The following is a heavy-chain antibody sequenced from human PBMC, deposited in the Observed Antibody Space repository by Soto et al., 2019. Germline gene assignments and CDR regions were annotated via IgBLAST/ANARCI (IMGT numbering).Heavy chain of an antibody. D-gene: IGHD3-10*01. Sequence: SETLSLTCTVSGGSISSSSYYWGWIRQPPGKGLEWIGSIYYSGSTYYNPSLKSRVTISVDTSKNQFSLKLSSVTAADTAVYYCARHCGAMITMVRGRWFDPWGQGTLVTVSS. J-gene: IGHJ5*02. V-gene: IGHV4-39*01. CDR2: IYYSGST. CDR1: GGSISSSSYY. CDR3: ARHCGAMITMVRGRWFDP.